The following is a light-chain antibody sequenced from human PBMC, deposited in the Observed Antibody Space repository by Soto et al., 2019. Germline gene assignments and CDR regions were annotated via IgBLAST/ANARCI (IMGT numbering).Light chain of an antibody. J-gene: IGKJ2*01. Sequence: DIQMTQSPSTLSGSVGDRVTITCRASQTISSWLAWYQQKPGKAPKLLIYKASTLKSGVPSRFSGSGSGTEFTLTISSLQPDDFATYYCQQYKSYSTFGQGTKLE. V-gene: IGKV1-5*03. CDR2: KAS. CDR1: QTISSW. CDR3: QQYKSYST.